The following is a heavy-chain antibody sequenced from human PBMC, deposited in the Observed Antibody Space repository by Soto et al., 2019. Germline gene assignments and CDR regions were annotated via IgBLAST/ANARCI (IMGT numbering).Heavy chain of an antibody. Sequence: ASVKVSCKASGYTFTSYAMHWVRQAPGQRLEWMGWINAGNGNTKYSQKFQGRVTITRDTSASTAYMELSSLRSEDTAVYYCARVGSGGWGYYYYYYGMDVWGQGTTVTVSS. CDR1: GYTFTSYA. D-gene: IGHD6-19*01. CDR2: INAGNGNT. CDR3: ARVGSGGWGYYYYYYGMDV. J-gene: IGHJ6*02. V-gene: IGHV1-3*01.